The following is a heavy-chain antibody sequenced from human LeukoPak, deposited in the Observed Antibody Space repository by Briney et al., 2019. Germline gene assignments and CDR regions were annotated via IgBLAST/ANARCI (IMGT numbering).Heavy chain of an antibody. J-gene: IGHJ6*02. CDR2: IWYAGSNK. CDR3: ARDRDTAMVTPYYYGMDV. D-gene: IGHD5-18*01. CDR1: GFTFSSYG. V-gene: IGHV3-33*01. Sequence: GGSLRLSCAASGFTFSSYGMHWVRQAPGNGLEWVTVIWYAGSNKYYADSVKGRFTISRDNSKNTLYLQMNSLRAEDTAVYYCARDRDTAMVTPYYYGMDVWGQGTTVTVSS.